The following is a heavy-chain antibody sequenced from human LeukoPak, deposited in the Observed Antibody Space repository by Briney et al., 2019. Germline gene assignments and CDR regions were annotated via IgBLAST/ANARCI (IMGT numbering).Heavy chain of an antibody. CDR1: GGSISSSSYY. CDR2: IHYTGST. J-gene: IGHJ4*02. Sequence: SETLSLTCTVSGGSISSSSYYWGWIRQPPGKGLEWIGNIHYTGSTYSNPSLKSRITIPVDTSKNQFSLKLSSVTAADTAVYYCARVSGSYQYFDYWGQGTLVTVSS. D-gene: IGHD3-22*01. CDR3: ARVSGSYQYFDY. V-gene: IGHV4-39*01.